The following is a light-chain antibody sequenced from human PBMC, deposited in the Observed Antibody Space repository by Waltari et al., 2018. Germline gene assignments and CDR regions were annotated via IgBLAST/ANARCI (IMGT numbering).Light chain of an antibody. CDR2: EVS. CDR1: SSDVGGYNY. Sequence: QSALTQPASLSGSPGQSITISFTGTSSDVGGYNYVSWYQQHPGKAPQLMIYEVSNRPSGVSNRFSGSKSGNTASLTISGLQAEDEADYYCSSYTSSSLLVFGTGTKVTVL. J-gene: IGLJ1*01. V-gene: IGLV2-14*01. CDR3: SSYTSSSLLV.